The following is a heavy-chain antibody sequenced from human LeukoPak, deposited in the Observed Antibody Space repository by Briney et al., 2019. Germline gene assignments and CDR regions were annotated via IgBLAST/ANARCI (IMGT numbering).Heavy chain of an antibody. V-gene: IGHV1-69*06. CDR1: GGTFSSYA. Sequence: ASVKVSCKASGGTFSSYAISWVRQAPGQGPEWMGGIIPIFGTANYAQKFQGRVTITADKSTSTAYMELSSLRSEDTAVYYCAILLGGYYGSGSYYNGERASNWFDPWGQGTLVTVSS. D-gene: IGHD3-10*01. CDR2: IIPIFGTA. CDR3: AILLGGYYGSGSYYNGERASNWFDP. J-gene: IGHJ5*02.